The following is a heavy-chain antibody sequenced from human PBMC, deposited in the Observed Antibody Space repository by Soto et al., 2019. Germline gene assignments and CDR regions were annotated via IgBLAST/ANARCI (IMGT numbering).Heavy chain of an antibody. V-gene: IGHV3-7*01. D-gene: IGHD3-3*01. Sequence: GGSLRLSCAASGFTFSSYWMSWVRQAPGKGLEWVANIKQDGSEKYYVDSVKGRFTISRDNAKNSLYLQMNSLRAEDTAVYYWAREEYYDFWSGYYGWFDPWGQGTLVTVSS. CDR2: IKQDGSEK. CDR3: AREEYYDFWSGYYGWFDP. CDR1: GFTFSSYW. J-gene: IGHJ5*02.